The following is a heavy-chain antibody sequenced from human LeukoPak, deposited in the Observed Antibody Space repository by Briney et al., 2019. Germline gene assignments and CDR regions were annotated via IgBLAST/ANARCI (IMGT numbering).Heavy chain of an antibody. V-gene: IGHV3-13*04. D-gene: IGHD3-10*01. J-gene: IGHJ6*02. CDR3: ARWNYYGSGSSSGMDV. CDR1: GFTFSSYD. Sequence: GGSLRLSCAASGFTFSSYDMHWVRQATGKGLEWVSAIGTAGDTCYPGSVKGRFTISRENAKNSLYLQMNSLRAGDTAVYYCARWNYYGSGSSSGMDVWGQGTTVTVSS. CDR2: IGTAGDT.